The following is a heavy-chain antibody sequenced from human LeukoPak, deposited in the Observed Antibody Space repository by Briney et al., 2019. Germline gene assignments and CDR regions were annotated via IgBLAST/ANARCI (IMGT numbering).Heavy chain of an antibody. J-gene: IGHJ4*02. Sequence: ASVTVSCKASGYSFTSYDINWVRQAPGQGLEWMGWMNPNSGNTDYAQTFQGRVTMTRNTSISTAYMELSSLGSEDTAGYYCAGGEERRDFDYWGQGTLVTVSS. D-gene: IGHD1-1*01. CDR1: GYSFTSYD. CDR2: MNPNSGNT. V-gene: IGHV1-8*01. CDR3: AGGEERRDFDY.